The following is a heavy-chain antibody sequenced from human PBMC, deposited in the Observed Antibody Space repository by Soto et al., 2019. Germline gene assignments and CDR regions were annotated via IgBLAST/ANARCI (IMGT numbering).Heavy chain of an antibody. Sequence: PGGSLRLSCAASGFTFSSYGMNWVRQAPGKGLEWVSYISSSGSTIYYADSVKGRFTISRDNSKNSLYLQMNSLRAEDTAVYYCSRGHDYVWGSYRPFDYWGQGTLVTVSS. CDR2: ISSSGSTI. J-gene: IGHJ4*02. D-gene: IGHD3-16*02. CDR1: GFTFSSYG. CDR3: SRGHDYVWGSYRPFDY. V-gene: IGHV3-48*03.